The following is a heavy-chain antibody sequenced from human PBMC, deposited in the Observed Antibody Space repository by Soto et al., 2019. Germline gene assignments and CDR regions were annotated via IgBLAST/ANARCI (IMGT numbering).Heavy chain of an antibody. J-gene: IGHJ4*02. CDR3: ASSIAAAGGPRAVDY. CDR2: LYYSGST. Sequence: QVQLQESGPGLVKPSQTLSLTCTVSGGSISSGDYYWSWIRQPPGKGLEWIGSLYYSGSTYYNPSLKGRVTIPVDPSKTHFPRKLTPVTAADTAVYYWASSIAAAGGPRAVDYWGQGTLVTVSS. V-gene: IGHV4-30-4*01. D-gene: IGHD6-13*01. CDR1: GGSISSGDYY.